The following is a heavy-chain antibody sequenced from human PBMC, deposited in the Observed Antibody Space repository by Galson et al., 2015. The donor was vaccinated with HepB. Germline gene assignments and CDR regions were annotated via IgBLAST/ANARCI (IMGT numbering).Heavy chain of an antibody. V-gene: IGHV3-21*01. CDR1: GFSFSNYN. CDR3: ATWGYDILTGYRTYFDN. J-gene: IGHJ4*02. Sequence: SLRLSCAASGFSFSNYNMNWVRQAPGKGLEWVSSISSSSSYIYYADSVRGRFTISRDNAQNSLYLQMNSLRAEDTSVYYCATWGYDILTGYRTYFDNWGQGILVTVSS. D-gene: IGHD3-9*01. CDR2: ISSSSSYI.